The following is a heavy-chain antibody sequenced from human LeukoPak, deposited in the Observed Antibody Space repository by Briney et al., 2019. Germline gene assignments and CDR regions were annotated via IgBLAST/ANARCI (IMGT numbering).Heavy chain of an antibody. CDR3: AQGSSGWYGGGY. J-gene: IGHJ4*02. Sequence: GGSLRLSCAASGFTFDDYAMHWVRQAPGKGLEWVSGISWNSGSIGYADSAKGRFTISRDNAKNSLYLQMNSLRAEDTALYYCAQGSSGWYGGGYWGQGTLVTVSS. V-gene: IGHV3-9*01. D-gene: IGHD6-19*01. CDR1: GFTFDDYA. CDR2: ISWNSGSI.